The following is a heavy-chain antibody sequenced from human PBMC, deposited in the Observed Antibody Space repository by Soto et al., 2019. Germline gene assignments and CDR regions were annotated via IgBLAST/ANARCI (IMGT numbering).Heavy chain of an antibody. CDR1: GFIFSTYA. CDR2: VSGSGGST. V-gene: IGHV3-23*01. CDR3: AKGWSDYFDS. D-gene: IGHD2-15*01. J-gene: IGHJ4*02. Sequence: PGGSLRLSCAASGFIFSTYAMNWVRQAPGKGLEWVSAVSGSGGSTYYADSVKGRFTISRDNSKNALYLQMNSPRAEDTAVYHCAKGWSDYFDSWGQGTLVTVSS.